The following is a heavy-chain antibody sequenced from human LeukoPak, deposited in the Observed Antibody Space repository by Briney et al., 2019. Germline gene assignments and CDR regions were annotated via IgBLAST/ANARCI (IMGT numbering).Heavy chain of an antibody. Sequence: PSETLSLTCTVSGGSISSGSYYWSWIRQPAGKGLEWIGRIYTSGSTNYNPSLKSRVTISVDTSKNQFSLKLSSVTAADTAVYYCASGGKVYFYYWGQGTLVTVSS. CDR2: IYTSGST. D-gene: IGHD4-23*01. CDR3: ASGGKVYFYY. J-gene: IGHJ4*02. V-gene: IGHV4-61*02. CDR1: GGSISSGSYY.